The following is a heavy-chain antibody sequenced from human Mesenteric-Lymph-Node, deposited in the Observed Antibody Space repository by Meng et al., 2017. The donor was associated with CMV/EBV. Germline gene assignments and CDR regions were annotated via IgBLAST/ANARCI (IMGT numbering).Heavy chain of an antibody. D-gene: IGHD6-6*01. CDR3: ARDRYSSSTDHYYGMDV. Sequence: GGSLRLSCAASGFTVSSNYMSWVRQAPGKGLEWVSLIYSGGSTYYADSVKGRFTVSRDNSKNTLYLQMNSLRAEDTAVYYCARDRYSSSTDHYYGMDVWGQGTTVTVSS. CDR2: IYSGGST. V-gene: IGHV3-53*01. CDR1: GFTVSSNY. J-gene: IGHJ6*02.